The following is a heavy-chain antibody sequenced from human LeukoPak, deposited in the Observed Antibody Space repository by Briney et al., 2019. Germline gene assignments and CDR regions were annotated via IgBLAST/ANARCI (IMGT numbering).Heavy chain of an antibody. CDR2: IYPGDSDI. V-gene: IGHV5-51*01. CDR3: ARHSMSGGSWTSNWFDP. CDR1: GYSFTNYW. J-gene: IGHJ5*02. Sequence: GESLKISCKGSGYSFTNYWIDWVRQMPGKGLEWMGIIYPGDSDIRYSPSFQGQVTISADKSINTAYLQWSSLKASDTAIYYCARHSMSGGSWTSNWFDPWGQGTLVTVSS. D-gene: IGHD2-15*01.